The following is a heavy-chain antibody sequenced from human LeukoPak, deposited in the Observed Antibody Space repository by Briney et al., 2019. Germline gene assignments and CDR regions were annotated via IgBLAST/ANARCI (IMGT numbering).Heavy chain of an antibody. CDR3: ARVTILRYFDWFDP. Sequence: SETLSLTCTVSGGSISSYYWSWIRQPPGEGLEWIGYIYYSGSTNYNPSLKSRVTISVDTSKNQFSLKLSSVTAADTAVYYCARVTILRYFDWFDPWGQGTLVTVSS. D-gene: IGHD3-9*01. CDR2: IYYSGST. V-gene: IGHV4-59*01. CDR1: GGSISSYY. J-gene: IGHJ5*02.